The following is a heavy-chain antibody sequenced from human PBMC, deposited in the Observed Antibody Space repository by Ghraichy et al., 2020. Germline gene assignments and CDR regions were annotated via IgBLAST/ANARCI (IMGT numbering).Heavy chain of an antibody. V-gene: IGHV3-7*03. CDR2: IAKDGRRE. J-gene: IGHJ4*02. CDR3: ARDATAPNFDS. D-gene: IGHD2-21*02. Sequence: SLRLSCEASGFPFSVYWMSWVRQAPGKGLEWVANIAKDGRREYYIDSVRGRFSISRDNTKDSLYLQMDSLRAEDTALYYCARDATAPNFDSWGQGTLVTVSS. CDR1: GFPFSVYW.